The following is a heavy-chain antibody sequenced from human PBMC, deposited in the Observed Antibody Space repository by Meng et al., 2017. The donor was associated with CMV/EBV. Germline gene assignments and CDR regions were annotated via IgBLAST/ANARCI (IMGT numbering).Heavy chain of an antibody. J-gene: IGHJ4*02. V-gene: IGHV3-7*02. CDR1: GLPISNYW. CDR3: RLGHYSQD. D-gene: IGHD4-17*01. Sequence: YPGESGGGLVQPGGSLRLACAASGLPISNYWMSWVRQAPGKGLEWVANIKNDGSERYYVDSVKGRFSISRDNADNSLYLQMNNLRAEDTAVYYCRLGHYSQDWGQGTLVTVSS. CDR2: IKNDGSER.